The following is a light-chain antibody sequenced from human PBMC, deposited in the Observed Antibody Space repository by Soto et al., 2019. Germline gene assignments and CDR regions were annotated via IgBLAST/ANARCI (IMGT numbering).Light chain of an antibody. V-gene: IGLV1-36*01. CDR3: AAWDDSLNGRV. Sequence: QSVLTQPPSVSDAPRQRVTISCSGSSSNIGNNAVNWYQQLPGKAPKLLIYYDDLLPSGVSDRFSCSNSGTSASLAISGLQSDYEADYYCAAWDDSLNGRVFGGGTKVTVL. J-gene: IGLJ2*01. CDR2: YDD. CDR1: SSNIGNNA.